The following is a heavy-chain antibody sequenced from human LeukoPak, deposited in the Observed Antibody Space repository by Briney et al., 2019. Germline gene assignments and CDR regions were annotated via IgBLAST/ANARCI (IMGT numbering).Heavy chain of an antibody. J-gene: IGHJ3*02. CDR2: IIPILGTA. CDR3: TRTILGSAAFDI. V-gene: IGHV1-69*04. D-gene: IGHD2-2*02. Sequence: SVKVSCKASGGTFSSYAIIWVRQAPGQGLEWMGRIIPILGTANYAQKFQGRVTITADKSTSTAYMELSSLRSEDTAVYYCTRTILGSAAFDIWGRGTMVTVSS. CDR1: GGTFSSYA.